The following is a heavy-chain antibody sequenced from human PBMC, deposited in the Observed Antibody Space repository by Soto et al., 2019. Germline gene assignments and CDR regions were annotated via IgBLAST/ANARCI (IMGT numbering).Heavy chain of an antibody. Sequence: QVQLVQSGAEVKKPGASVKVSCKASGYTFTSYDINWVRQATGQGLEWMGWMNPNSGNTGYAQKFQGRVTMTRNTSPRAASLALSSPRSEATPVSYGATGYSCGGSKDWRQGPLVPV. CDR2: MNPNSGNT. CDR3: ATGYSCGGSKD. V-gene: IGHV1-8*01. D-gene: IGHD6-19*01. CDR1: GYTFTSYD. J-gene: IGHJ4*02.